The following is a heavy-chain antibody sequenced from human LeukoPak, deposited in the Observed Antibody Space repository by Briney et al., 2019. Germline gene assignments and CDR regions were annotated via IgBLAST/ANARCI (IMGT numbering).Heavy chain of an antibody. D-gene: IGHD3-3*01. CDR3: ARGAREWLGIYYYYYMDV. CDR1: GGSFSGYY. V-gene: IGHV4-34*01. Sequence: SETLSLTCAVYGGSFSGYYWSWLRQPPGKGLEWIGEINDSGSTNYNPSLKNRVTMSVDTSKNQFSLKLSSVTAADTAVYYCARGAREWLGIYYYYYMDVWGKGTTVTVSS. J-gene: IGHJ6*03. CDR2: INDSGST.